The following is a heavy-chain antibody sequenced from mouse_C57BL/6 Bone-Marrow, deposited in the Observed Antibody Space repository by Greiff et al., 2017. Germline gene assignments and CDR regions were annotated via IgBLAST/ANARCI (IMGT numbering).Heavy chain of an antibody. CDR3: ARGITTVVATRDWYFDV. J-gene: IGHJ1*03. Sequence: EVQLVEPGPELVKPGASVKMSCKASGYTFTDYNMHWVKQSHGKSLEWIGYINPNTGGTSYNKKFKGKATLTVNKSSSTAYMELSSLTSEESAVYYCARGITTVVATRDWYFDVWGTGTTVTVSS. CDR1: GYTFTDYN. V-gene: IGHV1-22*01. D-gene: IGHD1-1*01. CDR2: INPNTGGT.